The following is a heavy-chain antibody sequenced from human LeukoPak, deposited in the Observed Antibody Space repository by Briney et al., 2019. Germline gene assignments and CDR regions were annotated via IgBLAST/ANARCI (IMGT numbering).Heavy chain of an antibody. CDR1: GGTFSSYA. CDR3: ARDRDDYYFDY. D-gene: IGHD1-1*01. J-gene: IGHJ4*02. CDR2: IIPIFGTA. Sequence: EASVKVSCKASGGTFSSYAISWVRQAPGQGLEWMGGIIPIFGTANYAQKFQGRVTITADESTSTAYMELSSLRSEDTAVYYCARDRDDYYFDYWGQGTLVTVSS. V-gene: IGHV1-69*13.